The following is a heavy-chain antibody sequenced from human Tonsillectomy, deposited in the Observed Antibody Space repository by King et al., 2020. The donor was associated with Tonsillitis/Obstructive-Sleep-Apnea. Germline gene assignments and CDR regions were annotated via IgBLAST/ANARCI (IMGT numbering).Heavy chain of an antibody. J-gene: IGHJ4*02. CDR2: IYYSGST. Sequence: VQLQESGPGLVKPSETLSLTCTVSGDSISSNTYYWGWIRQPPGKGLEWIGSIYYSGSTYYNPSLKSRVTISVDTSKNQFSLKLSSVTAADTAVYYCARPRDIVVLIPFDNWGQGPWSPSPQ. CDR3: ARPRDIVVLIPFDN. D-gene: IGHD2-2*01. CDR1: GDSISSNTYY. V-gene: IGHV4-39*01.